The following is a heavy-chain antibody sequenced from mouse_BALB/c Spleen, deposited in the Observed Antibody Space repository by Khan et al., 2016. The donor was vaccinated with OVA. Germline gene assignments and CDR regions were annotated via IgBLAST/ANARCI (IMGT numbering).Heavy chain of an antibody. D-gene: IGHD2-2*01. Sequence: VQLQQSGPELVKPGASVRISCKTSGYTFTDFNLDWVKQSHGKSLEWIGYIFPYNGGTGYNQKFKTRATLTVDSSSSTAYMEFRSLTSEDSAVYYCARSGYGSFAYWGQGTLVTVSA. CDR3: ARSGYGSFAY. J-gene: IGHJ3*01. CDR1: GYTFTDFN. V-gene: IGHV1S29*02. CDR2: IFPYNGGT.